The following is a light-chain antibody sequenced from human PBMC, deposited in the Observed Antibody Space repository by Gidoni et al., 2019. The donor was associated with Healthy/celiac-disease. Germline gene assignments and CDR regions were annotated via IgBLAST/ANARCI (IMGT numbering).Light chain of an antibody. CDR1: SSDVGGDNY. CDR2: EVS. J-gene: IGLJ2*01. Sequence: QSALTQPPAASGSPGQSATISCTGTSSDVGGDNYVSWYQQHPGKAPKLMIYEVSKRPSGVPDRFFGSKSGNTASLTVSGLQAEDEADYYCSSYAGSNNLVFGGGTKLTVL. CDR3: SSYAGSNNLV. V-gene: IGLV2-8*01.